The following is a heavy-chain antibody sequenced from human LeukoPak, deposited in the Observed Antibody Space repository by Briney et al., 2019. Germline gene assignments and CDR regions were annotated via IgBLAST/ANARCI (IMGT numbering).Heavy chain of an antibody. Sequence: SETLSLTCTVSGGSISSGSYYWSWIRQPAGKGLEWIGHIYTSGSTNYNPSLKSRVTISVDTSKNQFSLKLSSVTAAGTAVYYCARSIAAAWYGTYYYYYMDVWGKGTTVTVSS. CDR3: ARSIAAAWYGTYYYYYMDV. D-gene: IGHD6-13*01. V-gene: IGHV4-61*09. J-gene: IGHJ6*03. CDR2: IYTSGST. CDR1: GGSISSGSYY.